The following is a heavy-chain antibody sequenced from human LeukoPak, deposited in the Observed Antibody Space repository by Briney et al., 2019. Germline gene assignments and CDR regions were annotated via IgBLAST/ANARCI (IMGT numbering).Heavy chain of an antibody. Sequence: RASVKVSCKASRYTFTSYAMNWVRQAPGQGLEWMGWINTNTGNPTYAQGFTGRFVFSLDTSVSTAYLQISSLKAEDTAVYYCARQGVVVMSAWLDPWGQGTLVTVSS. CDR1: RYTFTSYA. D-gene: IGHD3-22*01. V-gene: IGHV7-4-1*02. CDR3: ARQGVVVMSAWLDP. CDR2: INTNTGNP. J-gene: IGHJ5*02.